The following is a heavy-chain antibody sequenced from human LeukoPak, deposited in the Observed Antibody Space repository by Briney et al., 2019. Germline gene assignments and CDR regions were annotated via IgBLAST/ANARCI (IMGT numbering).Heavy chain of an antibody. CDR2: IYYSGST. D-gene: IGHD4-17*01. CDR1: GGSISSYY. V-gene: IGHV4-59*01. J-gene: IGHJ5*02. CDR3: ARDRLKGDYVWFDP. Sequence: PSETLSLTCTVSGGSISSYYWSWIRQPPGKGLEWIGYIYYSGSTNYNPSLKSRVTISVDTSKNQFSLKLSSVTAADTAVYYCARDRLKGDYVWFDPWGQGTLVTVSS.